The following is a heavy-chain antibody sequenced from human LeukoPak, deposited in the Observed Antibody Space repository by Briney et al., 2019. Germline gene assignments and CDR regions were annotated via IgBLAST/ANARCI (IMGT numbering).Heavy chain of an antibody. Sequence: GGSLRLSCAASEFTFSTYEFNWVRQAPGKGLEWVSYISTSGSTVFYSDSVKGRFTTSRDNAKNSLFLQMSSLRVEDTAVYYCTRGGFYDLAVWGQGTTVTVSS. V-gene: IGHV3-48*03. CDR2: ISTSGSTV. CDR3: TRGGFYDLAV. CDR1: EFTFSTYE. J-gene: IGHJ6*02.